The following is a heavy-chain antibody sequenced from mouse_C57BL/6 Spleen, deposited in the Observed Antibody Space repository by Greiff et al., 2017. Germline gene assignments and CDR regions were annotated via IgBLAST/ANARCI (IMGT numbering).Heavy chain of an antibody. CDR1: GYTFTDYY. Sequence: VQLQQSGAELVRPGASVKLSCKASGYTFTDYYINWVKQRPGQGLEWIARIYPGSGNTYYNEKFKGKATLTAEKSSSTAYMQLSSLTSEDSAVYFCADGAMDYWGQGTSVTVSS. D-gene: IGHD2-3*01. V-gene: IGHV1-76*01. CDR3: ADGAMDY. CDR2: IYPGSGNT. J-gene: IGHJ4*01.